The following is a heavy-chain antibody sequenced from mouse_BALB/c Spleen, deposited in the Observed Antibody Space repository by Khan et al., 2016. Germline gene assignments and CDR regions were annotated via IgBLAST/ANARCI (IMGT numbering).Heavy chain of an antibody. Sequence: EVELVESGGGLVKPGGSLKLSCAASGFTFSDYYMYWVRQTPEKRLEWVAAISDGGSYTSYPASVKERFIIFSDNANNNLYLKLTSLKSEDTAIYDCTRGGYDGYFDYWGQGTIITVSS. J-gene: IGHJ2*01. V-gene: IGHV5-4*02. D-gene: IGHD2-14*01. CDR1: GFTFSDYY. CDR2: ISDGGSYT. CDR3: TRGGYDGYFDY.